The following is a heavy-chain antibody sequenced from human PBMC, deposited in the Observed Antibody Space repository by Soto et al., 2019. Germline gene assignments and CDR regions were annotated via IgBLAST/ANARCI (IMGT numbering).Heavy chain of an antibody. V-gene: IGHV3-7*05. CDR3: ARDRPEYCSGGSCPRFDE. J-gene: IGHJ4*02. CDR1: GFTFSNYW. Sequence: GGSLRLSCAASGFTFSNYWMSWVRQAPGKGLEWVANIEQDGSEKYYVDSVKGRFTISRDNAKNLLYLQMNSLRAEDTAVYFCARDRPEYCSGGSCPRFDEWGLGTLGT. CDR2: IEQDGSEK. D-gene: IGHD2-15*01.